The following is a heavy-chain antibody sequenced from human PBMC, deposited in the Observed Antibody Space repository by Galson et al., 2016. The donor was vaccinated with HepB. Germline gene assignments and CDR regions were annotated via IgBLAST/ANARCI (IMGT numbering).Heavy chain of an antibody. Sequence: SLRLSCAASGFTLSNFGMNWVRQAPDKGLEWVANIKQDGPDIYYADSVKGRSTISRDNAKSSVSLQMDSLRGDDTAFYYCARAEWNPAQLAAYFDHWGQGIMVTVSS. CDR3: ARAEWNPAQLAAYFDH. CDR2: IKQDGPDI. CDR1: GFTLSNFG. D-gene: IGHD6-13*01. J-gene: IGHJ4*02. V-gene: IGHV3-7*04.